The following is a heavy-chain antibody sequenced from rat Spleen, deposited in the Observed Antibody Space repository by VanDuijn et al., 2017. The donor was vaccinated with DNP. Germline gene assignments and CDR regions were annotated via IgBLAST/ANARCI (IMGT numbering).Heavy chain of an antibody. J-gene: IGHJ2*01. CDR3: TRHSIYYYDGGYYYGYYFEY. Sequence: EVQLVESGGGLVQPGRSLKLSCAASGFTFSKYGMAWVRQAPTKGLEWVASISTSGEYTHYRDSVKGRFTIARDNSKNSQYLQMDSLRSEDTATYYSTRHSIYYYDGGYYYGYYFEYWGQGVMVTVSS. CDR2: ISTSGEYT. D-gene: IGHD1-12*02. CDR1: GFTFSKYG. V-gene: IGHV5S13*01.